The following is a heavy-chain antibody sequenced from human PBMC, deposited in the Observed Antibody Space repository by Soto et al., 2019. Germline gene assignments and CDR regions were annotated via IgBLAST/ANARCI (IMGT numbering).Heavy chain of an antibody. V-gene: IGHV3-30-3*01. CDR3: ARDGRWLQFGYFDY. CDR1: VFTFSSYA. D-gene: IGHD5-12*01. Sequence: WGSLRVSCASSVFTFSSYAMHWVRQAPGKGLEWVAVISYDGSNKYYADSVKGRFTISRDNSKNTLYRQMNSLRAEDTAVYYCARDGRWLQFGYFDYWGQGTMVTVSS. J-gene: IGHJ4*02. CDR2: ISYDGSNK.